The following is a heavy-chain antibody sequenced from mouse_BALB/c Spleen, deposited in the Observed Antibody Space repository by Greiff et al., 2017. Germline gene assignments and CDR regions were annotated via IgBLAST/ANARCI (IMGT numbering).Heavy chain of an antibody. CDR2: ISSGSSTI. D-gene: IGHD4-1*01. J-gene: IGHJ4*01. V-gene: IGHV5-17*02. CDR1: GFTFSSFG. Sequence: EVQVVESGGGLVQPGGSRKLSCAASGFTFSSFGMHWVRQAPEKGLEWVAYISSGSSTIYYADTVKGRFTISRDNPKNTLFLQMTSLRSEDTAMYYCASALLGRAMDYWGQGTSVTVSS. CDR3: ASALLGRAMDY.